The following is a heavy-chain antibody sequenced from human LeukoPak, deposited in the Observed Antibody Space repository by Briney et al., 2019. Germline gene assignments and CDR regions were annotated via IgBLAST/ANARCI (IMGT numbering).Heavy chain of an antibody. J-gene: IGHJ4*02. V-gene: IGHV3-64*01. CDR3: ARGGATTLFGY. D-gene: IGHD1-26*01. CDR2: ITSNGDKT. CDR1: GFTFSNYA. Sequence: PGGSPRPSRAAPGFTFSNYAMHWVRPAPGKGMEYVSAITSNGDKTYYGNSVKGRFTISRDNSKNTLYLQMGSLSIEDVAVYYCARGGATTLFGYWGQGTLVTVSS.